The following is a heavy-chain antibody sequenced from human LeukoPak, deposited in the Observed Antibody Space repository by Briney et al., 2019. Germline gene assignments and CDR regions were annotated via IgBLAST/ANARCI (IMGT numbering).Heavy chain of an antibody. Sequence: PGGSLRLSCAASGFTFSDYSMNWVRQAPGKGLEWVSSISSSSSYIYYADSVKGRFTISRDNAKNSLYLQMNSLRAEDTAVYYCAWGLVGATQDFDYWGQGTLVTVSS. D-gene: IGHD1-26*01. CDR2: ISSSSSYI. J-gene: IGHJ4*02. CDR3: AWGLVGATQDFDY. V-gene: IGHV3-21*01. CDR1: GFTFSDYS.